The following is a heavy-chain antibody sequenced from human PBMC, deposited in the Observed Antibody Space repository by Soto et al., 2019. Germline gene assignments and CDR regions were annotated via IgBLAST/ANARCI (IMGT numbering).Heavy chain of an antibody. D-gene: IGHD3-16*01. CDR3: ARQTGGFGYYFDY. CDR1: GGSVSSSDYY. CDR2: VYYSGTT. J-gene: IGHJ4*02. V-gene: IGHV4-39*01. Sequence: QLQLQESGPGLVKPSETLSLTCTVSGGSVSSSDYYWGWIRQPPGKELEWIGAVYYSGTTYYMPSLKSRVTISVDTSKNHFSLNLRSVTAADTAVYYCARQTGGFGYYFDYWGQGALATVSS.